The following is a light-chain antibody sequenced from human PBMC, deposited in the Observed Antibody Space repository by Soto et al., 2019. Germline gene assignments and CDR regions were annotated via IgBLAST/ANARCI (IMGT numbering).Light chain of an antibody. CDR3: VLYMGGGLVV. CDR2: STN. V-gene: IGLV8-61*01. CDR1: SGSVSTSYY. Sequence: QTVVTQEPSFSVSPGGTVTLTCGLSSGSVSTSYYPSWYQQTPGQAPRTLIYSTNTRSSGVPDRFSGSILGNKAALTITGAEADDESDYYCVLYMGGGLVVFGGGTQLTVL. J-gene: IGLJ2*01.